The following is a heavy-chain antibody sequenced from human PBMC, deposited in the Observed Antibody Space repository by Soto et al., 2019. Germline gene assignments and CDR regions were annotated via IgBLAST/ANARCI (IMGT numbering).Heavy chain of an antibody. J-gene: IGHJ5*02. CDR2: INPSGGST. V-gene: IGHV1-46*03. Sequence: ASVKVSCKASGYTFISYGIAWVRQAPGQGLEWMGIINPSGGSTSYAQKFQGRVTMTRDTSTSTVYMELSSLRSEDTAVYYCARDGAGYDFWSGYPFDPWGQGTLVTVSS. CDR3: ARDGAGYDFWSGYPFDP. CDR1: GYTFISYG. D-gene: IGHD3-3*01.